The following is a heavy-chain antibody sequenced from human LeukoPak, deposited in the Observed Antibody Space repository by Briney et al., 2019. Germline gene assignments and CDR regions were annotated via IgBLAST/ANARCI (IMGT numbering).Heavy chain of an antibody. Sequence: ASVKVSCKASGYTFTSYGISWVRQAPGQGLEWMEWISAYNGNTNYAQKLQGRVTMTTDTSTSTAYMELRSLRSDDTAVYYCARDGLRIAVAGTLDYWGQGTLVTVSS. CDR3: ARDGLRIAVAGTLDY. CDR2: ISAYNGNT. J-gene: IGHJ4*02. V-gene: IGHV1-18*01. CDR1: GYTFTSYG. D-gene: IGHD6-19*01.